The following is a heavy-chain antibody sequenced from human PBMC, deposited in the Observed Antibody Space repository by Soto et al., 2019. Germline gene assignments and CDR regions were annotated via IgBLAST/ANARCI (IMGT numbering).Heavy chain of an antibody. CDR3: VSEGYNYFDH. D-gene: IGHD5-18*01. CDR2: ISMSGTTK. CDR1: GFSFHSYG. Sequence: EVQLVESGGGLVQPGGSLRLSCAASGFSFHSYGMDWVRQGPGKGLEWISHISMSGTTKFYADSVKGRFTISRDNGKNLMFLEMNRVRAGDTAVYFCVSEGYNYFDHWCQGILVTVSS. J-gene: IGHJ4*02. V-gene: IGHV3-48*03.